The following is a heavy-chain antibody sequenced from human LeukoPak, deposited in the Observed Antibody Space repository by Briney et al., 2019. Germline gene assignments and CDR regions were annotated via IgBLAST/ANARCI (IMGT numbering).Heavy chain of an antibody. V-gene: IGHV4-34*01. CDR2: INHSGST. CDR3: ARERRPRTPDV. D-gene: IGHD2-15*01. Sequence: GSLRLSCTASGFTFGDYAMSWFRQPPGKGLEWIGEINHSGSTNYNPSLKSRVTISVDTSKNQFSLKLSSVTAADTAVYYCARERRPRTPDVWGQGTTVTVSS. CDR1: GFTFGDYA. J-gene: IGHJ6*02.